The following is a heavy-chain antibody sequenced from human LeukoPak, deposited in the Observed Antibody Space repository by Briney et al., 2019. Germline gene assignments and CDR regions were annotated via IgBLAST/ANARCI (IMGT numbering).Heavy chain of an antibody. CDR3: ARGAYSGSYLYLDY. CDR1: GGTFSSYG. J-gene: IGHJ4*02. CDR2: ISAYNGNT. D-gene: IGHD1-26*01. Sequence: WASVKVSCKASGGTFSSYGISWVRQAPGQGLEWMGWISAYNGNTNYAQKLQGRVTMTTDTSTSTAYMELRSLRSDDTAVYYCARGAYSGSYLYLDYWGQGTLVTVSS. V-gene: IGHV1-18*01.